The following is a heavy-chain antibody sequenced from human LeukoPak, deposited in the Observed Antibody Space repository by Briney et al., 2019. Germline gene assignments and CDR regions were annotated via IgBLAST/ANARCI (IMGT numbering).Heavy chain of an antibody. J-gene: IGHJ4*02. CDR3: ARGSYYTRDIMSFDS. D-gene: IGHD1-26*01. Sequence: GGSLRLSCAASGFTFSTYSLNWVRQAPGKGLEWVSYISSSDSPTYYADSVKGRFTISRDNAQNSLYLQMNSLRAEDTAVYYCARGSYYTRDIMSFDSWGRGTLVIVSP. V-gene: IGHV3-48*04. CDR1: GFTFSTYS. CDR2: ISSSDSPT.